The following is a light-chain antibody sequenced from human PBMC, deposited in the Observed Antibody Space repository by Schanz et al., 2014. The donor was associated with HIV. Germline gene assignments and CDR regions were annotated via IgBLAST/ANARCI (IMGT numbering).Light chain of an antibody. J-gene: IGKJ1*01. CDR3: QQLSTYPKT. CDR1: QSVSSTY. V-gene: IGKV3-20*01. Sequence: EIVLTQSPGTLSLSPGERATLSCRASQSVSSTYLAWYQQKRGQAPRLLIYGASSRATGIPDRFSGSGSGADFTLTISRLEPEDFATYYCQQLSTYPKTFGQGTKVEI. CDR2: GAS.